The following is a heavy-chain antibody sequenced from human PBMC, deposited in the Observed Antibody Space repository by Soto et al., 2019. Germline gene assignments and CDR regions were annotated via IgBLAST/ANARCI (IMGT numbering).Heavy chain of an antibody. D-gene: IGHD1-1*01. CDR2: IFGDASNT. CDR1: GFTFGDYA. V-gene: IGHV3-23*05. CDR3: VRGHCTSMNCYGLGKPTSGTENIYGVDV. J-gene: IGHJ6*02. Sequence: PGGSLRLSCAASGFTFGDYAMSWVRQAPGKGLECVSTIFGDASNTKYADSVKGRFTISRDNSKNTLYLQMNSLRAGDTAVYYCVRGHCTSMNCYGLGKPTSGTENIYGVDVWGQGTSVTVSS.